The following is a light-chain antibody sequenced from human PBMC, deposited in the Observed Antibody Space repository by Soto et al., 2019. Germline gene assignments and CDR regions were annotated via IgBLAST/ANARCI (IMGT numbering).Light chain of an antibody. J-gene: IGKJ4*01. CDR1: QSVSSY. CDR2: RAS. Sequence: EIVLTQSPATLSLSPGERATLSCRASQSVSSYLAWYQQKPGQAPRLFIFRASSRATGLPARFSASGSGTDFNLTISSLQSEDFAVYYCQQYNNWPRATFGGGTKVDIK. CDR3: QQYNNWPRAT. V-gene: IGKV3-15*01.